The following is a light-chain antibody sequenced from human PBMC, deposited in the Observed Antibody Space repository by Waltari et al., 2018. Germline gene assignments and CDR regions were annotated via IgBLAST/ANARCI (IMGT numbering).Light chain of an antibody. CDR3: SSQTLDGVVL. CDR1: GSAIDGSDF. Sequence: QSALTQPASVSGSPGQSITISCIGVGSAIDGSDFVSWYQHHPGTAPQVIIYDVNNRPSGIPDRFSASKSANTASLTISGLQSEDEGDYYCSSQTLDGVVLFGGGTRVTV. CDR2: DVN. J-gene: IGLJ3*02. V-gene: IGLV2-14*03.